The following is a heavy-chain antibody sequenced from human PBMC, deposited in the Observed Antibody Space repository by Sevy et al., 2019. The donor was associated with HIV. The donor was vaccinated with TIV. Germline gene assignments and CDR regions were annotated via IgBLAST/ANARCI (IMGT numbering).Heavy chain of an antibody. V-gene: IGHV3-23*01. Sequence: GGSLRLSCAASGFTFSSYAMTWVRQAPEKGLEWVSALGGSGDTTYYADSVKGRFTISSDNSKNILYLQMNSLRVEDTAMYYCARTFQEYYYGVDVWGQGTTVTVSS. CDR1: GFTFSSYA. J-gene: IGHJ6*02. CDR2: LGGSGDTT. D-gene: IGHD3-3*02. CDR3: ARTFQEYYYGVDV.